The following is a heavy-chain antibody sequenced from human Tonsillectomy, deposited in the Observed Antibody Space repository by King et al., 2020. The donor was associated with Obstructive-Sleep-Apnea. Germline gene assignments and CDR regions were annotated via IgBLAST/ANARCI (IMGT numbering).Heavy chain of an antibody. CDR3: AHSQITILDYFDY. D-gene: IGHD3-9*01. CDR1: GFSLSSTGVG. Sequence: ITLKESGPTLVKPTQTLTLTCTFSGFSLSSTGVGVGWIRQSPGKALECLAVIFWDDDNRYRPSLKSRLTITTDTPQNQVVLTMTSMDPVDTGTYYCAHSQITILDYFDYWGQGTLVTVSS. V-gene: IGHV2-5*02. J-gene: IGHJ4*02. CDR2: IFWDDDN.